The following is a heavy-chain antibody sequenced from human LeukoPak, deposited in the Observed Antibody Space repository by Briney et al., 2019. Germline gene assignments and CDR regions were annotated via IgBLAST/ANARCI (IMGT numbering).Heavy chain of an antibody. CDR3: AELGITMIGGV. J-gene: IGHJ6*04. CDR1: GFTFSSYA. D-gene: IGHD3-10*02. V-gene: IGHV3-23*01. CDR2: ISDSYGST. Sequence: GGSLRLSCTASGFTFSSYAISWVRQAPGKGLEWVSAISDSYGSTYYIDSVKGRFTISRDNSKNTLYLQMNSLRGEDTAVYYCAELGITMIGGVWGKGTTVTISS.